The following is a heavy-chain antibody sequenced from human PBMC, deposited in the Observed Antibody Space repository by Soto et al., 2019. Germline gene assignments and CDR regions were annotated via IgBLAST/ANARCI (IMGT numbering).Heavy chain of an antibody. CDR1: CRSMSGYY. J-gene: IGHJ4*02. V-gene: IGHV4-4*07. D-gene: IGHD3-9*01. CDR2: IYTSGTT. Sequence: SETLSLTCTVSCRSMSGYYWSWIRQPAGERLEWIGRIYTSGTTDFNPSLKGRVTMSVDTSKNQFSLKLTSVTAADTALYYCAREDYYDTGYYVVWGQGTQVTVSS. CDR3: AREDYYDTGYYVV.